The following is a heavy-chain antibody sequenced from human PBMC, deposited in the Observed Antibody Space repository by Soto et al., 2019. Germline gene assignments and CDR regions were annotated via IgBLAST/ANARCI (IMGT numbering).Heavy chain of an antibody. J-gene: IGHJ5*02. CDR2: IYYSGST. D-gene: IGHD6-13*01. CDR1: GGSISSGDYY. V-gene: IGHV4-30-4*01. CDR3: ARSKIAAAGTDWFDP. Sequence: PSETLSLTCTVSGGSISSGDYYWSWIRQPPGKGLEWIGYIYYSGSTYYNPSLQSRVTTSIDTSKNQFSLKLSSVTAADTAVYYCARSKIAAAGTDWFDPWGQGTLVTVSS.